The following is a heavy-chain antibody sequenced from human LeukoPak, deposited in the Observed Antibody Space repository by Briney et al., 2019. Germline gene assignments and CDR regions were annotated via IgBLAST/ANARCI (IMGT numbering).Heavy chain of an antibody. CDR1: GLTFSSYG. D-gene: IGHD3-10*01. CDR3: AKEYYYGSGLFAY. J-gene: IGHJ4*02. CDR2: ISYDGSNK. V-gene: IGHV3-30*18. Sequence: GRSLRLSCAASGLTFSSYGMHWVRQSPGKGLEWVSVISYDGSNKYYADSVKGRFTISRDNSKNTLYLQMNSLRAEDMAVYYCAKEYYYGSGLFAYWGRGTLVTVSS.